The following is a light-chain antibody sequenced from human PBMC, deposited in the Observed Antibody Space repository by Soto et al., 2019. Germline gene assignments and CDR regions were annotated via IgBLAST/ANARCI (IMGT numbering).Light chain of an antibody. CDR2: GAS. V-gene: IGKV3-20*01. Sequence: EIVLTQPPSTLTLSPAKRATLSCRSKKSSSSSYLAWYQQRPGQAPRLLIYGASSWVSGVPARFSGSGSGTEFILTISSLQSEDFAAYYCQQYNSRLPRTFGQGTQVDI. J-gene: IGKJ1*01. CDR1: KSSSSSY. CDR3: QQYNSRLPRT.